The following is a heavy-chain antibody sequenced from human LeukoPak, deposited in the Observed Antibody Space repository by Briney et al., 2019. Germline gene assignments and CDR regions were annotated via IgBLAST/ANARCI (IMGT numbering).Heavy chain of an antibody. CDR3: QLNIVVVPAAIREVGATPAY. V-gene: IGHV1-69*02. CDR2: IIPILGIA. Sequence: RASVKVSCKASGGTFSSYTISWVRQAPGQGHESMGRIIPILGIANYAQKSQGRVTITADKSTSTAYMELSSLRSEDTAVYYCQLNIVVVPAAIREVGATPAYWGQGTLVTVSS. CDR1: GGTFSSYT. J-gene: IGHJ4*02. D-gene: IGHD2-2*02.